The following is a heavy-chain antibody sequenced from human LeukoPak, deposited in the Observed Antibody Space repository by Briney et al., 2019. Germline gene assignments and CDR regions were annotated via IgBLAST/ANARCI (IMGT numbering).Heavy chain of an antibody. CDR3: ISGGPFAI. D-gene: IGHD2-15*01. V-gene: IGHV3-7*01. CDR1: GFTFGSYW. Sequence: PGGSLRLSCAASGFTFGSYWMSWVRQAPGKGLEWVANIKQDGIEKHYVDSVKGRFTISRDNAKNLLYLQMNSLRAEDTAVYYCISGGPFAIWGQGTMVTVSS. CDR2: IKQDGIEK. J-gene: IGHJ3*02.